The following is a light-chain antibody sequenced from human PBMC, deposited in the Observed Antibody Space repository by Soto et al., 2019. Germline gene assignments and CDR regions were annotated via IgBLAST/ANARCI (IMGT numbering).Light chain of an antibody. J-gene: IGKJ1*01. CDR3: QQYNNWPWT. Sequence: EIVMTQSPATLSVSPGERATLSCRASQSVSGNLAWYQQKPGQAPSLLIYGASTRATGVPARFSGSESGTEFTLTITSLQSEDFAVYYCQQYNNWPWTFGQRTRVEIK. CDR2: GAS. V-gene: IGKV3-15*01. CDR1: QSVSGN.